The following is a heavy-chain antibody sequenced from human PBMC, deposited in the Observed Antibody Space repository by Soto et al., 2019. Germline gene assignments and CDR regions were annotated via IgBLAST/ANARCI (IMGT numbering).Heavy chain of an antibody. CDR2: IWYDGSNK. V-gene: IGHV3-33*08. J-gene: IGHJ4*02. CDR3: ARDFRAADYFDY. CDR1: GFIFSSYG. D-gene: IGHD6-13*01. Sequence: VQLVESGGGLVKPGGSLRLSCAASGFIFSSYGMHWVRQAPGKGLEWVAVIWYDGSNKYYADSVKGRFTISRDNSKNTLYLQMNSLRAEDTAVYYCARDFRAADYFDYWGQGTLVTVSS.